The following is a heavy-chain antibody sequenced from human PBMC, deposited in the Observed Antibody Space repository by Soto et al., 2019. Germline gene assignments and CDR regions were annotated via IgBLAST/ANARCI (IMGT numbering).Heavy chain of an antibody. J-gene: IGHJ6*03. CDR2: IYYSGST. CDR1: GGSISSYY. Sequence: SETLSLTCTVSGGSISSYYWSWIRQPPGKGLEWIGYIYYSGSTNYNPSLKSRVTISVDTSKNQFSLKLSSVTAADTAVYYCARARYYDFWEAYYMDVWGKGTTVTVSS. D-gene: IGHD3-3*01. CDR3: ARARYYDFWEAYYMDV. V-gene: IGHV4-59*01.